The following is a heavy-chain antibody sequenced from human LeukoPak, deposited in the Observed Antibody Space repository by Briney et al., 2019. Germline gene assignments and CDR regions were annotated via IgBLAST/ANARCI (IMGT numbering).Heavy chain of an antibody. J-gene: IGHJ5*02. Sequence: GGSLRLSCAASGFSFTNAWMSWVCQAPGKGLEWVGRIKSKTDGGTTDYAAPVKGRFTISRDDSKNTLCLQMNSLKTEDTAVYYCTRYCSSSSCYKPPWGQGTLVTVSS. CDR3: TRYCSSSSCYKPP. D-gene: IGHD2-2*02. CDR1: GFSFTNAW. V-gene: IGHV3-15*01. CDR2: IKSKTDGGTT.